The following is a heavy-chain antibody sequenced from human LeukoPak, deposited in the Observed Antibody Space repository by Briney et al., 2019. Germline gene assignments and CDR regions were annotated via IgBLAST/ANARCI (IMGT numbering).Heavy chain of an antibody. J-gene: IGHJ4*02. CDR2: IFYSGST. D-gene: IGHD2-2*01. Sequence: SEALSLTCSVSGGSINNYYWSWIRQPPGKGLEWIGHIFYSGSTNYNPSLKSRVTISLVMSKNQFSLKLSSVTAADTAVYYCARNGVVPAALFDYWGQGTLVTVSS. V-gene: IGHV4-59*12. CDR3: ARNGVVPAALFDY. CDR1: GGSINNYY.